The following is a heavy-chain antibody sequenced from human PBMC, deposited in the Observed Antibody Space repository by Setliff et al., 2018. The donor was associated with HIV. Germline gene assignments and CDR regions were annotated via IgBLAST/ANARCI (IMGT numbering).Heavy chain of an antibody. J-gene: IGHJ6*03. Sequence: VGSLRLSCVASGLTFSSHGMHWVRQVPGGGLEWVTFLRGDGSNEYYADSVKGRFTISRDNSEKTIYLQMSGLRAEDSAVYYCHRFMHVWGKGTTVTVSS. CDR2: LRGDGSNE. CDR1: GLTFSSHG. CDR3: HRFMHV. V-gene: IGHV3-30*02.